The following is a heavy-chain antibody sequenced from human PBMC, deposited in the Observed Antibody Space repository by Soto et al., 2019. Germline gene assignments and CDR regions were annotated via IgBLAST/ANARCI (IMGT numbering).Heavy chain of an antibody. J-gene: IGHJ6*02. V-gene: IGHV1-3*01. Sequence: GASVKVSCKASGYTFTSYAMHWVRQAPGQRFEWMGWINAGNGNTKYSQKFQGRVTITRDTSASTAYMELSSLRSEDTAVYYCARAVELRYFDWPLYGMDVWGQGTTVTVSS. CDR3: ARAVELRYFDWPLYGMDV. CDR2: INAGNGNT. D-gene: IGHD3-9*01. CDR1: GYTFTSYA.